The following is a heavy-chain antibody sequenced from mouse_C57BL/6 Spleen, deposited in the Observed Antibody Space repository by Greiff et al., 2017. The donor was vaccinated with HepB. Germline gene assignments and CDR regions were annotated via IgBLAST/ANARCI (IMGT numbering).Heavy chain of an antibody. D-gene: IGHD4-1*01. CDR2: IDPSDSET. CDR1: GYTFTSYW. CDR3: ARSGKRYYAMDY. J-gene: IGHJ4*01. V-gene: IGHV1-52*01. Sequence: QVQLQQPGAELVRPGSSVKLSCKASGYTFTSYWMHWVKQRPIQGLEWIGNIDPSDSETHYNQKFKDKATLTVDKSSSPAYMQLSSLTSEDSAVYYGARSGKRYYAMDYWGQGTSVTVSS.